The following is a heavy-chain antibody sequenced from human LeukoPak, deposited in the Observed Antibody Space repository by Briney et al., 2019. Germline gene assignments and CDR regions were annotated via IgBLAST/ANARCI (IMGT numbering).Heavy chain of an antibody. CDR2: IYYSGST. CDR3: ARYPYYCSSTSCFGSSADC. V-gene: IGHV4-39*01. CDR1: GGSISSSSYY. J-gene: IGHJ4*02. Sequence: PSETLSLTCTVSGGSISSSSYYWGWLRQPPGKGLEWIGSIYYSGSTYYNPSLKSRVTISVDTSKNQFSLKLSSVTAADTAVYYCARYPYYCSSTSCFGSSADCWGQGTLVTVSS. D-gene: IGHD2-2*01.